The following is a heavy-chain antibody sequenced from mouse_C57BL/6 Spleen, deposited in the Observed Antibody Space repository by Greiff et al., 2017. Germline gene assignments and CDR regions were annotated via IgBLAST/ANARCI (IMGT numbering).Heavy chain of an antibody. CDR3: AQTAQAWFAY. CDR2: IDPSDSYT. V-gene: IGHV1-69*01. CDR1: GYTFTSYW. D-gene: IGHD3-2*02. Sequence: VKLQQSGAELVMPGASVKLSCKASGYTFTSYWMHWVKQRPGQGLEWIGEIDPSDSYTNYNQKFKGKSTLTVDKSSSTAYMQLSSLTSEDSAVYYCAQTAQAWFAYWGQGTLVTVSA. J-gene: IGHJ3*01.